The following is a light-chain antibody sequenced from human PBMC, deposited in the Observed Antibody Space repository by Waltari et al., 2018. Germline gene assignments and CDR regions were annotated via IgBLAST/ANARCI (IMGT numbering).Light chain of an antibody. CDR1: QSVSRY. Sequence: EIVLTQSPGTLSLSPGERATLPCRASQSVSRYFAWYQQKPGQAPRLLIYDTSIRATGVPDRFGGSGSGTDFSLTISRLEPEDFAVYYCQKYGTLPATFGQGTKVQMK. V-gene: IGKV3-20*01. CDR2: DTS. CDR3: QKYGTLPAT. J-gene: IGKJ1*01.